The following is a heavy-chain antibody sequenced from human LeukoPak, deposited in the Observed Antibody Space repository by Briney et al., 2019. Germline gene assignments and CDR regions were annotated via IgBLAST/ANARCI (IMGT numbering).Heavy chain of an antibody. J-gene: IGHJ4*02. Sequence: ASVKVSCKVSGYTLTELSMHWVRQAPGKGLEWMGGFDPEDGETIYAQKFQGRVTMTEDTSTDTAYMELSSLRSEDTAMYYCATQSKSSAYYYDSSAYYAATFDYWGQGTLVTVSS. CDR3: ATQSKSSAYYYDSSAYYAATFDY. D-gene: IGHD3-22*01. V-gene: IGHV1-24*01. CDR1: GYTLTELS. CDR2: FDPEDGET.